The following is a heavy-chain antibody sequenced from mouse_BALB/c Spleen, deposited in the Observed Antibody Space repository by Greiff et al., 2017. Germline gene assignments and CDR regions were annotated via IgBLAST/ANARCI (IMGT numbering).Heavy chain of an antibody. CDR2: ISSGGSYT. V-gene: IGHV5-6-4*01. CDR3: TRDRDYKGYYFDY. D-gene: IGHD2-13*01. Sequence: EVKLMESGGGLVKPGGSLKLSCAASGFTFSSYTMSWVRQTPEKRLEWVATISSGGSYTYYPDSVKGRFTISRDNAKNTLYLQMSSLKSEDTAMYYCTRDRDYKGYYFDYWGQGTTLTVSS. J-gene: IGHJ2*01. CDR1: GFTFSSYT.